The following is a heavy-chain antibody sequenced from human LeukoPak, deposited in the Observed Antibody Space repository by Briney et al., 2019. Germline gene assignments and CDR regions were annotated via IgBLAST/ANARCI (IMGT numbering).Heavy chain of an antibody. CDR1: GYTFTGYY. CDR3: ASQGLYCSGGSCYSVFDY. CDR2: INPNSGGT. Sequence: SVKVSCKASGYTFTGYYMHWVRQAPGQGLEWMGWINPNSGGTNYAQKFQGRVTMTRDTSISTAYMELSRLRSDDTAVYYCASQGLYCSGGSCYSVFDYWGQGTLVTASS. J-gene: IGHJ4*02. D-gene: IGHD2-15*01. V-gene: IGHV1-2*02.